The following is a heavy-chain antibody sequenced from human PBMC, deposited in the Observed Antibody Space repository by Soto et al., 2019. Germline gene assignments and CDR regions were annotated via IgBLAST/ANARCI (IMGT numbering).Heavy chain of an antibody. Sequence: PSETLSLTCTVSGAFYWGWIRQPPGKGLEWIGSIYYSGSTYYNPSLKSRVTVSVDTSKNQFSLNLSSVTAADTAVYYCARRLPYSNSWPFDHWGQGTLVTVSS. CDR1: GAFY. CDR2: IYYSGST. J-gene: IGHJ4*02. D-gene: IGHD6-13*01. V-gene: IGHV4-39*01. CDR3: ARRLPYSNSWPFDH.